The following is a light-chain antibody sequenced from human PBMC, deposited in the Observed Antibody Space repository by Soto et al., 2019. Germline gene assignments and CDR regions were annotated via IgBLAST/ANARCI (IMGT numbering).Light chain of an antibody. V-gene: IGLV1-40*01. CDR2: GNS. Sequence: QSVLTQPPSVSGAPGQRVTISCTGSSSNIGAGYDVHWYQQLPGTAPKLLIYGNSNRPSGVPDRFSGSKSATSASLAITGLQAEDEADYYRQSYDSRLSVVFGGGTKLTVL. J-gene: IGLJ2*01. CDR3: QSYDSRLSVV. CDR1: SSNIGAGYD.